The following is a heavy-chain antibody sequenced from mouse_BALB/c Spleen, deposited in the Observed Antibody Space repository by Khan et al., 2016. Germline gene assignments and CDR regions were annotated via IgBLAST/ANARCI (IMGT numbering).Heavy chain of an antibody. D-gene: IGHD4-1*01. V-gene: IGHV2-6-4*01. Sequence: QVQLKESGPGLVAPSQSLSITCTVSGFSLSRYSVHWVRQPPGKGLEWLGMIWGGGSTDYNSALKSRLTISKDNSKSQVFLRMSSLQTDDTAIYYCARDPLTGAFDDWGQGTTLTVSS. CDR3: ARDPLTGAFDD. J-gene: IGHJ2*01. CDR1: GFSLSRYS. CDR2: IWGGGST.